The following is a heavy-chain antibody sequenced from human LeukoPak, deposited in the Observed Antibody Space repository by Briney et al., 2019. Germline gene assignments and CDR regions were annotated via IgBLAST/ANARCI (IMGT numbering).Heavy chain of an antibody. J-gene: IGHJ4*02. Sequence: PGGSLRLPYAASGLTFSRYWMHWVRQAPGKGLVWVSLINTDESDTTYADSVKGRFTISRDNAKNTLYLQMNSLRAEDTAVYYCARQVWYSSSSGHFDYWGQGTLVTVSS. CDR3: ARQVWYSSSSGHFDY. V-gene: IGHV3-74*01. CDR1: GLTFSRYW. CDR2: INTDESDT. D-gene: IGHD6-6*01.